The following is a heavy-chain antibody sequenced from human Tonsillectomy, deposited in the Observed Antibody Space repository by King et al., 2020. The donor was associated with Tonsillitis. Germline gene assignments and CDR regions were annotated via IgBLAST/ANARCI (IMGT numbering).Heavy chain of an antibody. CDR1: GFTFSSYS. CDR3: ARDPLRITPMYCFDY. CDR2: ISSSSSTI. V-gene: IGHV3-48*01. J-gene: IGHJ4*02. D-gene: IGHD3-10*01. Sequence: QLVQSGGGLVQPGGSLRLSCAASGFTFSSYSMNWVRQAPGKGLEWVSYISSSSSTIYYADSVKSRFTISRDNAKNSLYLQMNSLRSEDTAVYYCARDPLRITPMYCFDYWGQGTLVSVSS.